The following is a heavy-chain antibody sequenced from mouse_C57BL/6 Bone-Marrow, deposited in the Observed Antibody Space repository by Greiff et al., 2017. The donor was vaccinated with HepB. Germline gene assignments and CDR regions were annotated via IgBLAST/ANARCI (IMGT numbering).Heavy chain of an antibody. J-gene: IGHJ1*03. CDR2: IDPSDSYT. D-gene: IGHD6-1*01. Sequence: QVHVKQPGAELVKPGASVKLSCKASGYTFTSYWMQWVKQRPGQGLEWIGEIDPSDSYTNYNQKFKGKATLTVDTSSSTAYMQLSSLTSEDSAVYYCARWGKYSLRYFDVWGTGTTVTVSS. V-gene: IGHV1-50*01. CDR1: GYTFTSYW. CDR3: ARWGKYSLRYFDV.